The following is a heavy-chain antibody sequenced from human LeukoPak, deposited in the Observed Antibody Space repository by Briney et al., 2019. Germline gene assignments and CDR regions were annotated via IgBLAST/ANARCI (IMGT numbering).Heavy chain of an antibody. Sequence: GGSLRLSCAASGFTFSSYSMNWVRQAPGKGLEWVSSISSSSSYIYYADSVKGRFTISRDNAKNSLYLQMNSLRAEDTAVYYCARDYYGGYVREGWFDPWGQGTLVTVSS. CDR3: ARDYYGGYVREGWFDP. CDR1: GFTFSSYS. CDR2: ISSSSSYI. V-gene: IGHV3-21*01. D-gene: IGHD4-17*01. J-gene: IGHJ5*02.